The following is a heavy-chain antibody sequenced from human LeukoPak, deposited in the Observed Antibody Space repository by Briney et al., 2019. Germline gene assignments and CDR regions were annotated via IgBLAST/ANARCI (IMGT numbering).Heavy chain of an antibody. CDR2: IRYDGSNK. CDR1: GFTFSSCA. J-gene: IGHJ3*02. CDR3: AKVRSGNYYALYDAFDI. V-gene: IGHV3-30*02. Sequence: GGSLRLSCAASGFTFSSCAMHWVRQAPGKGLEWVALIRYDGSNKYYADSVQGRFTISRDNSKNTLYLQMNTLRGEDTAVHYCAKVRSGNYYALYDAFDIWGQGTMVTVSS. D-gene: IGHD1-26*01.